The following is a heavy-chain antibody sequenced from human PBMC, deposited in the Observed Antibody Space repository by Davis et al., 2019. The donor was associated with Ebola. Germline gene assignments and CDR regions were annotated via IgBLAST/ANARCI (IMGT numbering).Heavy chain of an antibody. CDR1: GFTFSSYS. V-gene: IGHV3-48*01. J-gene: IGHJ1*01. Sequence: GESLKISCAASGFTFSSYSMNWVRQAPGKGLEWVSYISSSSSTIYYADSVKGRFTISRHNSKNTLYLQMNSLKTEDTAVYYCARIDIAAAGLEYFQHWGQGTLVTVSS. CDR2: ISSSSSTI. CDR3: ARIDIAAAGLEYFQH. D-gene: IGHD6-13*01.